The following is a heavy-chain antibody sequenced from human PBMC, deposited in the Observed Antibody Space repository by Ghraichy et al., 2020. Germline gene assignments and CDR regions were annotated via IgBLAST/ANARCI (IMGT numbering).Heavy chain of an antibody. Sequence: SETLSLTCAVYGGSFSGYYWSWIRQPPGKGLEWIGEINHSGSTNYNPSLKSRVTISVDTSKNQFSLKLSSVTAADTTVYYCARGRRWLAGHNSNWFDPWGQGTLVTVSS. V-gene: IGHV4-34*01. J-gene: IGHJ5*02. CDR2: INHSGST. CDR1: GGSFSGYY. CDR3: ARGRRWLAGHNSNWFDP. D-gene: IGHD6-19*01.